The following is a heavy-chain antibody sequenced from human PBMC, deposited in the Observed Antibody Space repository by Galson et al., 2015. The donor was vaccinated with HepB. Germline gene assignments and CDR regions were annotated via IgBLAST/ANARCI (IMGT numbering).Heavy chain of an antibody. CDR3: ARDQGYDSSGYYPDAFDI. Sequence: ETLSLTCTVSGGSISSYYWSWIRQPPGKGLEWIGYIYYSGSTNYNPSLKSRVTISVDTSKNQFSLKLSSVTAADTAVYYCARDQGYDSSGYYPDAFDIWGQGTMVTVPS. V-gene: IGHV4-59*01. D-gene: IGHD3-22*01. CDR2: IYYSGST. CDR1: GGSISSYY. J-gene: IGHJ3*02.